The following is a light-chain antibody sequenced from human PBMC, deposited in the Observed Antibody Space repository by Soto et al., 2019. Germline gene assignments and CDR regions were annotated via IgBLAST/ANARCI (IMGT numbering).Light chain of an antibody. V-gene: IGKV1-5*03. CDR3: QQYNTYPLT. Sequence: DIQMTQSPSTLSASVGDRVTITCRASQSISTWLAWYQQKPGKAPKLLIYKASNLEGGVPSRFSGSGSGTELTITICSLQPDDFATYYCQQYNTYPLTFGGGTTVEIK. CDR2: KAS. J-gene: IGKJ4*01. CDR1: QSISTW.